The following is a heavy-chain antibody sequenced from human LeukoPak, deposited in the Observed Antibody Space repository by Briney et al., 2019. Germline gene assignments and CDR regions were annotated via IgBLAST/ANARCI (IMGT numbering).Heavy chain of an antibody. J-gene: IGHJ6*03. V-gene: IGHV3-30*01. CDR3: AREVNYYYYMDV. CDR1: GFTFSDYG. Sequence: GGSLRLSCSASGFTFSDYGLHWVRQAPGKGLAWVAIISDGGSNTYYGDSVKGRFTVSRDNSKNTLYLQMTSLRVDDTAVYYCAREVNYYYYMDVWGKGTTVTVS. CDR2: ISDGGSNT. D-gene: IGHD4-11*01.